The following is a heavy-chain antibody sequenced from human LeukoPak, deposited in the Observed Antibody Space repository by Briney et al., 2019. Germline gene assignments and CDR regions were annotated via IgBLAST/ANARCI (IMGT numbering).Heavy chain of an antibody. V-gene: IGHV4-59*01. CDR3: AKLGSPRAY. Sequence: SETLSPTCTVSGGSIGTYYWSWIRQPPGKGLEWIGHIYYFEKTDYNPSLESRVTISVDAAKNHFSLKLRSVTPLDTAVYYCAKLGSPRAYWGQGILVTVSS. J-gene: IGHJ4*02. CDR2: IYYFEKT. CDR1: GGSIGTYY. D-gene: IGHD7-27*01.